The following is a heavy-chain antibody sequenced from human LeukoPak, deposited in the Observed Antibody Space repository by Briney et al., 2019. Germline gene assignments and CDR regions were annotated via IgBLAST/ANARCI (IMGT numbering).Heavy chain of an antibody. CDR2: IYTSGST. J-gene: IGHJ3*02. V-gene: IGHV4-4*07. Sequence: SETLSLTCTVSGGSISSYYWSWIRQPAGKGLEWIGRIYTSGSTNYNPSLKSRVTMSVDTSKNQFSLKLSSVTAADTAVYYCARDLYFGFWEWPLGNAFDIWGQGTMVTVSS. CDR1: GGSISSYY. D-gene: IGHD3-3*01. CDR3: ARDLYFGFWEWPLGNAFDI.